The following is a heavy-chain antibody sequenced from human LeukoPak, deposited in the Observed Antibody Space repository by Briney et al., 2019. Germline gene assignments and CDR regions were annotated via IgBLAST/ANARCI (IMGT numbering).Heavy chain of an antibody. D-gene: IGHD5-24*01. Sequence: GGSLRLSCAASGFTFSDYYMTWIRQAPGKGLEWVSYISRSGSTIYYADSVKGRFTISRDNAKNSLYLQMNSLRAEDTAVYYCARDGYNSHFDYWGQGTLVTVSS. CDR1: GFTFSDYY. J-gene: IGHJ4*02. CDR2: ISRSGSTI. V-gene: IGHV3-11*04. CDR3: ARDGYNSHFDY.